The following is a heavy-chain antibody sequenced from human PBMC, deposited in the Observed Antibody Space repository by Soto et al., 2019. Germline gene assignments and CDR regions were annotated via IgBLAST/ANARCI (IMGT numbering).Heavy chain of an antibody. CDR2: IYSGGST. Sequence: EVQLVESGGGLVQRGGSLRLSCAASGITVYNNYMSWVRQAPGKGLEWVSVIYSGGSTSYADSVKGRFTISRDGSKNTVYLQMNSLRAEDTAVYYCARDVSVWGRGTTVTVSS. CDR1: GITVYNNY. V-gene: IGHV3-66*01. J-gene: IGHJ6*04. CDR3: ARDVSV.